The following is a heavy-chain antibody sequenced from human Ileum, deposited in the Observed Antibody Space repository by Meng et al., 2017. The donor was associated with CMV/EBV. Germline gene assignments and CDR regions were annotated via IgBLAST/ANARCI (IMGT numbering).Heavy chain of an antibody. CDR3: AKGDSETYGGLSY. CDR1: GFTFTIYA. D-gene: IGHD1-26*01. CDR2: ISGSAIAT. V-gene: IGHV3-23*01. J-gene: IGHJ4*02. Sequence: GESLKISCAASGFTFTIYAITWVRQAPGKGLEWVSAISGSAIATYYAASVKGRFTISRDNSKSTLYLQMNSLRAEDTAVYFCAKGDSETYGGLSYWGQGTLVTVSS.